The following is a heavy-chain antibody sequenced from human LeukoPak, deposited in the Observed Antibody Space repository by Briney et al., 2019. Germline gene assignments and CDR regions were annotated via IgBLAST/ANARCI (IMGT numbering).Heavy chain of an antibody. CDR1: GGSISSSSYY. CDR3: ARSGRDGSGYYLRYFDY. D-gene: IGHD3-22*01. CDR2: IFYTGNS. J-gene: IGHJ4*02. Sequence: SETLSLTCTVSGGSISSSSYYWGWARQPPGKGLEWIGSIFYTGNSYYNPSLKSRVTISVDTSKNQFSLKLTSVTAADTAVYYCARSGRDGSGYYLRYFDYWGQGSLVTVSS. V-gene: IGHV4-39*07.